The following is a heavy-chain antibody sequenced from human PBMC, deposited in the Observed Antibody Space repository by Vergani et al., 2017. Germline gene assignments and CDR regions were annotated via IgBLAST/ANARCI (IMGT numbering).Heavy chain of an antibody. CDR2: IIPILGIA. Sequence: QVQLVQSGAEVKKPGSSVKVSCKASGGTFSSYTISWVRQAPGQGLEWMGRIIPILGIANYAQKFQGRVTLTADKSTSTAYMELSSLRSEDTAVYYCARDEGYCSSTSCSLGYFDLWGRGTLVTVSS. J-gene: IGHJ2*01. D-gene: IGHD2-2*01. V-gene: IGHV1-69*08. CDR3: ARDEGYCSSTSCSLGYFDL. CDR1: GGTFSSYT.